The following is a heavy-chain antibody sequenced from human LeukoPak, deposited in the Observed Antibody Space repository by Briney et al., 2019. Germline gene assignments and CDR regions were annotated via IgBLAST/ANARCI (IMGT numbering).Heavy chain of an antibody. V-gene: IGHV4-38-2*02. CDR3: ARSSSRTEYFQH. J-gene: IGHJ1*01. CDR1: GYSISSGYY. Sequence: SETLSLTCTVSGYSISSGYYWGWIRQPPGKGLEWIGSIYHSGSTYYNPSLKSRVTISVDKSKNQFSLKLSSVTAADTAVYYCARSSSRTEYFQHWGQGTLVTVSS. CDR2: IYHSGST. D-gene: IGHD6-13*01.